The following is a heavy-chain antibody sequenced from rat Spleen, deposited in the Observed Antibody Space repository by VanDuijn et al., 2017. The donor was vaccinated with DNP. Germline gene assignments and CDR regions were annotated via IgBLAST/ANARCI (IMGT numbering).Heavy chain of an antibody. CDR1: GFTFSDYD. Sequence: EVQLVESGGGLVQPGRSLKLSCATSGFTFSDYDMAWVRQAPKKGLEWVVTINYDGGSTYYRDSLKGRFTISRDTAKSTLYLQMDSLRSEDTATYFCATRNSGYGGYFDYWGQGVMVTVSS. CDR2: INYDGGST. CDR3: ATRNSGYGGYFDY. D-gene: IGHD4-3*01. J-gene: IGHJ2*01. V-gene: IGHV5-7*01.